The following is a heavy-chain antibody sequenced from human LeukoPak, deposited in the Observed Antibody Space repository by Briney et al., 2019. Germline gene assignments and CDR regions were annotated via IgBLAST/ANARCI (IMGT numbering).Heavy chain of an antibody. CDR1: GYSFTTYW. J-gene: IGHJ4*02. D-gene: IGHD3-10*01. CDR3: ARHGSGSFYKYFDY. Sequence: GESLKISCKGSGYSFTTYWIGWVRQMPGKGLDWMGIIYPADSDTRYSPSFQGQVTISVDKSISTAYLQWSSLQASDTGIYYCARHGSGSFYKYFDYWGQGTLVTVSS. CDR2: IYPADSDT. V-gene: IGHV5-51*01.